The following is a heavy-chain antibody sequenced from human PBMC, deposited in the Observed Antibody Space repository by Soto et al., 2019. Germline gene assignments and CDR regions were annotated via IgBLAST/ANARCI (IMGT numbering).Heavy chain of an antibody. Sequence: QVQLEQSGAELQKPGSSVKVSCKASGGPFSSYAINWVRQAPGQGLEWMGGITPIFGEPTYAQKFQGRVTITEDIATSTAYMELSSLRSDDTAVYFCARGSSSSIINWCDPWGQGTLVTVSS. CDR2: ITPIFGEP. V-gene: IGHV1-69*06. J-gene: IGHJ5*02. D-gene: IGHD3-10*01. CDR3: ARGSSSSIINWCDP. CDR1: GGPFSSYA.